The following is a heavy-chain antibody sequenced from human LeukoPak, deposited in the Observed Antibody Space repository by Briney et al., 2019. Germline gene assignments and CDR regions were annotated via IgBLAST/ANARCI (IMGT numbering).Heavy chain of an antibody. Sequence: SETLSLTCFVSGGSLSTYYWSWLRQPPGKGLEWIGYVYYSESTNYSPSLKSRVTISVDTSKNQFSLKLNSVTAADTAVYYCARSPRGRELRFDYWGQGTLVTVSS. CDR2: VYYSEST. J-gene: IGHJ4*02. CDR3: ARSPRGRELRFDY. V-gene: IGHV4-59*01. CDR1: GGSLSTYY. D-gene: IGHD1-26*01.